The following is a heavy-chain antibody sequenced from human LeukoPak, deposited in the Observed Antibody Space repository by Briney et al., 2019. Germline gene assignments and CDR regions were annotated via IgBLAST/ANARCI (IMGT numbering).Heavy chain of an antibody. CDR3: ARDRSMATRLWTPTDY. J-gene: IGHJ4*02. CDR2: ISISGGII. CDR1: GFTFSTYS. D-gene: IGHD6-6*01. V-gene: IGHV3-48*01. Sequence: PGGSLRLSCAASGFTFSTYSMNWVRQAPGKGLEWVSYISISGGIIYYADSVKGRFTISRDNAKNSLYLQMNSLRAEDTAVYYCARDRSMATRLWTPTDYWGQGTLVTVSS.